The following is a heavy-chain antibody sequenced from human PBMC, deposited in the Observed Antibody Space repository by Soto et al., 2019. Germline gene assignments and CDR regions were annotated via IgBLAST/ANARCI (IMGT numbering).Heavy chain of an antibody. CDR1: GFTFGTHW. V-gene: IGHV3-7*04. Sequence: EVQLVESGGGLVQPGGSLRLSCAVSGFTFGTHWMSWVRQAPGKWPEWVANINQDGTAKSYVDSVKGRFTISRDNAKNSLYLQMNSLRVGDTAVYYCASDYGLGGQGSLVTVSS. CDR2: INQDGTAK. J-gene: IGHJ4*02. D-gene: IGHD4-17*01. CDR3: ASDYGL.